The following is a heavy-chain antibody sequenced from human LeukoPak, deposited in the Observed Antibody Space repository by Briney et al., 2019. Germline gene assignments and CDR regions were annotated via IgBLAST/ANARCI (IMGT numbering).Heavy chain of an antibody. CDR3: AKEFWTGYQYFDY. V-gene: IGHV3-30*18. CDR2: ISYDGDDQ. Sequence: GGSLRLSCAASGFTFSSHGMHWVRQAPGKGLEWVAVISYDGDDQYYADSVKGRFTVSRDNSVNTLYLQMNSLRGEDTAVYYCAKEFWTGYQYFDYWGQGTLVTVSS. D-gene: IGHD3/OR15-3a*01. J-gene: IGHJ4*02. CDR1: GFTFSSHG.